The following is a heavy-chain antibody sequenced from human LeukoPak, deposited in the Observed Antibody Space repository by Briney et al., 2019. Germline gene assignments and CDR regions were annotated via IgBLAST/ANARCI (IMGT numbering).Heavy chain of an antibody. Sequence: GGSLRLSCAASGFTFSSYAMHWVRQAPGKGLEWVAVISYDRSNKYYADSVKGRFTISRDNSKNTLYLQMNSLRAEDTAVYYCARGRHMVRGVNGAFDIWGQGTMVTVSS. V-gene: IGHV3-30-3*01. CDR2: ISYDRSNK. CDR3: ARGRHMVRGVNGAFDI. D-gene: IGHD3-10*01. CDR1: GFTFSSYA. J-gene: IGHJ3*02.